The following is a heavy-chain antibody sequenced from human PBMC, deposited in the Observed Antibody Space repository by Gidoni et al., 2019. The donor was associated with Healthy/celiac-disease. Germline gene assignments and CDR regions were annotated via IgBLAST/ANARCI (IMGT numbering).Heavy chain of an antibody. CDR3: ARDRGERYYYDSSGYYYGLGY. D-gene: IGHD3-22*01. J-gene: IGHJ4*02. CDR1: GFTFSSYA. Sequence: QVHLVESGGGVVQPGRSLRLSCAASGFTFSSYAMHWIRQAPGKGLEWVAVISDDGSNKYCADSVKGRFTMSRDNSKNTLYLQMNSLRAEDTAVYYCARDRGERYYYDSSGYYYGLGYWGQGTLVTVSS. CDR2: ISDDGSNK. V-gene: IGHV3-30*04.